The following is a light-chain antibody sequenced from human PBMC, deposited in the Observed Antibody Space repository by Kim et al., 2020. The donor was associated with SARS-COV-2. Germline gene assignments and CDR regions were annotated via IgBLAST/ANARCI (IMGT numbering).Light chain of an antibody. J-gene: IGKJ4*01. CDR2: DAS. V-gene: IGKV1-33*01. CDR3: QQYDNLPPLT. Sequence: SVGDRVTITCQASQDISNYLNWYQQEPGKAPKLLIYDASNLETGVPSRFSGSGSGTDFTFTISSLQPEDIATYYCQQYDNLPPLTFGGGTKVDIK. CDR1: QDISNY.